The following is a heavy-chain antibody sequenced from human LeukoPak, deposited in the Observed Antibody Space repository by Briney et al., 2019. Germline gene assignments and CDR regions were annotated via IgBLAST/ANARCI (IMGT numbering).Heavy chain of an antibody. V-gene: IGHV4-61*02. D-gene: IGHD3-3*01. Sequence: SETLSLTCTVSGGSISSGNYFWSWIRQPAGKGLEWIGRIYTSVSTNYNPSLKSRVTISVDTSKNQFSLKLSSVTAADTDVYYCARSPLEYDFWSGRHYYFAYWGQGTLVTVSS. CDR2: IYTSVST. CDR1: GGSISSGNYF. J-gene: IGHJ4*02. CDR3: ARSPLEYDFWSGRHYYFAY.